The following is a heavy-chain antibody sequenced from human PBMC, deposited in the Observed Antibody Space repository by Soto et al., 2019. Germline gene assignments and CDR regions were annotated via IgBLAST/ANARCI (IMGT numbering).Heavy chain of an antibody. CDR1: GFTFGSYS. CDR2: ISSSSSTI. Sequence: EVQLVESGGGLVQPGGSLRLSCAASGFTFGSYSMNWVRQAPGKGLEWVSYISSSSSTIYYADSVKGRFTISRDNAKNSLYLQMNSLRDEDTAVYYCARENYYDSSGIDYWGQGTLVTVSS. D-gene: IGHD3-22*01. V-gene: IGHV3-48*02. CDR3: ARENYYDSSGIDY. J-gene: IGHJ4*02.